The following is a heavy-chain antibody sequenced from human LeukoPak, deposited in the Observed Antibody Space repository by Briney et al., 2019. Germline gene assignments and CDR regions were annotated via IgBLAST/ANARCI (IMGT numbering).Heavy chain of an antibody. D-gene: IGHD2-15*01. J-gene: IGHJ4*02. CDR2: IWDDGITK. Sequence: PAGSLRLSCAASGFNFSSSGMHWVHQSPGKGLEWVAVIWDDGITKYYADSVKGRFTISRDISKNTLFLQMNSLRAEDTAVYYCARDQTRCSGSSCYFDYWGQGTLVTVSS. V-gene: IGHV3-33*01. CDR3: ARDQTRCSGSSCYFDY. CDR1: GFNFSSSG.